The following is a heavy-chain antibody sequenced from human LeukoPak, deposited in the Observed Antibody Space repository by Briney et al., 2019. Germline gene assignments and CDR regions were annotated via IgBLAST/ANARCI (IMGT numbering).Heavy chain of an antibody. D-gene: IGHD2-2*02. V-gene: IGHV1-2*02. CDR1: GYTFTCYY. CDR3: AREVVPAAISLVFAFDI. CDR2: INPNRGGT. J-gene: IGHJ3*02. Sequence: ASVTDSCKASGYTFTCYYMHWVRQAPGQGLEWMGWINPNRGGTNYAQKFQGRVTMTRDTSISTAYMELSRLRSDDTAVYYCAREVVPAAISLVFAFDIWGQGTMVTVSS.